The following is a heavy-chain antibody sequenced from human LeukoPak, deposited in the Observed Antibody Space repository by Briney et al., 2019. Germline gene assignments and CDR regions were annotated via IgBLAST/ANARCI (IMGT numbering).Heavy chain of an antibody. Sequence: GGSLRLSCAASGFTFSRYEMIWVRQAPGKGLEWVSYISGCGTTIYYADSVKGRFTISRDNAKNSLYLQMNSLRAEDTAVYYCARGDCSDGTCYPGDNWGQGTLFTVSS. CDR3: ARGDCSDGTCYPGDN. CDR2: ISGCGTTI. D-gene: IGHD2-15*01. V-gene: IGHV3-48*03. J-gene: IGHJ4*02. CDR1: GFTFSRYE.